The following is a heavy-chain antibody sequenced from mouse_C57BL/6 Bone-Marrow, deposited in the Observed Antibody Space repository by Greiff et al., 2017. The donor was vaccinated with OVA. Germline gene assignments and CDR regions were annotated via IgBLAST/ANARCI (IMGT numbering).Heavy chain of an antibody. CDR2: INSDGGST. CDR1: EYDFPSHD. V-gene: IGHV5-2*01. Sequence: EVMLVESGGGLVQPGESLKLSCESNEYDFPSHDMSWVRKTPEKRLELVAAINSDGGSTYSPDPMKRRFIFSRDNTKKTLYLQMSSLRSEDTALYYCARHGSSSYAMDYWGQGTSVTVSS. J-gene: IGHJ4*01. CDR3: ARHGSSSYAMDY. D-gene: IGHD1-1*01.